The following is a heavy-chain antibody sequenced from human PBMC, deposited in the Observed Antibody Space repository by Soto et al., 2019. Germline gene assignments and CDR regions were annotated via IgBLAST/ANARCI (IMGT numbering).Heavy chain of an antibody. D-gene: IGHD4-17*01. V-gene: IGHV4-59*01. CDR3: ARLDYLDAFDI. CDR1: GAFIRTFY. CDR2: IYHTGST. Sequence: SETLSLTCTVSGAFIRTFYWNWIRQSPGKGLEWIGYIYHTGSTAYNPSLKSRVTMSVDTSKNQFSLRLSSVTTADTAVYYCARLDYLDAFDIWGQGTMVTVSS. J-gene: IGHJ3*02.